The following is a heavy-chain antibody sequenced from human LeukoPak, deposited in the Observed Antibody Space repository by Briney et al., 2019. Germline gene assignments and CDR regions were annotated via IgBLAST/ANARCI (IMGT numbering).Heavy chain of an antibody. CDR1: GFTFSTYS. D-gene: IGHD1-14*01. CDR2: IDRSSTYI. Sequence: PGRSLRLSCAASGFTFSTYSMNWVRQAPGKGLEWVSSIDRSSTYIYYADSVKGRFTISRDNARNSLYLQMNSLRAEDTAVYYCARDWYGQADYWGQGALITVSS. J-gene: IGHJ4*02. CDR3: ARDWYGQADY. V-gene: IGHV3-21*03.